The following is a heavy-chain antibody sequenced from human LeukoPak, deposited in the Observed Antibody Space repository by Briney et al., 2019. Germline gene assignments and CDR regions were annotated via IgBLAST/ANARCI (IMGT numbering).Heavy chain of an antibody. J-gene: IGHJ4*02. CDR2: ISRSGTII. CDR1: GFTFNGYE. Sequence: PGGSLRLSCAASGFTFNGYEMNWVRQAPGKGLEWVSYISRSGTIISYADSVRGRLTISRDNAKNSLYLQMNSLRAEDTAVYYCARERDDYYFDYWGQGTLVTVSS. D-gene: IGHD3-3*01. CDR3: ARERDDYYFDY. V-gene: IGHV3-48*03.